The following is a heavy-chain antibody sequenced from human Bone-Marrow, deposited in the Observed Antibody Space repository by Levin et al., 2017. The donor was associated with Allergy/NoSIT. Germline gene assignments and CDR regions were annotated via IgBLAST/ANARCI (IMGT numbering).Heavy chain of an antibody. V-gene: IGHV3-33*01. CDR3: ALAGYSSTLLPYYLDS. D-gene: IGHD6-13*01. J-gene: IGHJ4*02. CDR1: GFTFRSNG. CDR2: IYYDGSYK. Sequence: LSLTCAASGFTFRSNGMHWVRPAPGKGLEWVAVIYYDGSYKYYADSVKGRFTISRDNSKDTLYLQMNSLRAEDTAVYYCALAGYSSTLLPYYLDSWGLGTLVTVSS.